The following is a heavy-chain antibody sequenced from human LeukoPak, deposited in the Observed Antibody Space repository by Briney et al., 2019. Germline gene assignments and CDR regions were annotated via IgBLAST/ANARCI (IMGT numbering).Heavy chain of an antibody. D-gene: IGHD4-17*01. CDR2: INPNSRGI. V-gene: IGHV1-2*02. Sequence: ASVKVSCKASGYTFTDFYIHWVRQAPGQGVEWMGWINPNSRGIHYAWKFQGRVTMPRDTSITTAYLELSRLTSDDTAVYYCARDDYGDNHYYYYYGMDVWGQGTTVTVSS. CDR1: GYTFTDFY. J-gene: IGHJ6*02. CDR3: ARDDYGDNHYYYYYGMDV.